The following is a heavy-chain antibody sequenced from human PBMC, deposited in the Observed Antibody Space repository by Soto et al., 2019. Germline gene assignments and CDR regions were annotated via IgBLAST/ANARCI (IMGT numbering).Heavy chain of an antibody. Sequence: PSETLSLTCAVSGDSISSSNWWNWVRQPPGKGLEWIGEIYHSGSTNYNTSLKSRVSISVDKSKSQFSLKLSSVTAADTAIYYCARKTFTSGVFDYWGQGTLVTVSS. CDR1: GDSISSSNW. D-gene: IGHD3-10*01. CDR2: IYHSGST. J-gene: IGHJ4*02. V-gene: IGHV4-4*02. CDR3: ARKTFTSGVFDY.